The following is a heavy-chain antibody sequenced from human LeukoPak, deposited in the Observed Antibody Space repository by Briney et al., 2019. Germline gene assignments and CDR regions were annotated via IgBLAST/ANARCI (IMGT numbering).Heavy chain of an antibody. CDR2: ISWNSGSI. V-gene: IGHV3-9*01. CDR3: AKDMGHMGARYFDY. Sequence: GGSLRLSCAASGFTFDDYAMHWVRQAPGKDLEWVSGISWNSGSIGYADSVKGRFTISRDNAKNSLYLQMNSLRAEDTALYYCAKDMGHMGARYFDYWGQGTLVTVSS. J-gene: IGHJ4*02. CDR1: GFTFDDYA. D-gene: IGHD3-9*01.